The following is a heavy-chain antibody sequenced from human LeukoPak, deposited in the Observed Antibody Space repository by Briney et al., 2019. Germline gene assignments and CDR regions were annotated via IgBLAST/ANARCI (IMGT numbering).Heavy chain of an antibody. D-gene: IGHD3-3*01. V-gene: IGHV4-34*01. CDR3: ARRTHYDFWSGYYTAPNWFDP. CDR1: GGSFSGYY. J-gene: IGHJ5*02. Sequence: PSGTLSLTCAVYGGSFSGYYWSWIRQPPGKGLEWIGEINHSGSTNYNPSLKSRVTISVDTSKNQFSLKLSSVTAADTAVYYCARRTHYDFWSGYYTAPNWFDPWGQGTLVTVSS. CDR2: INHSGST.